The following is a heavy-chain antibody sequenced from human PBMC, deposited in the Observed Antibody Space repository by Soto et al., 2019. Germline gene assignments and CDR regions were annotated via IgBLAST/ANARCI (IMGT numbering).Heavy chain of an antibody. D-gene: IGHD2-15*01. CDR1: GFTFNSYT. CDR3: AKARCSGSSCDVPDY. CDR2: ISGSGGSP. V-gene: IGHV3-23*01. Sequence: EVQLLESGGGLVQPGGSLRLSCAASGFTFNSYTMAWVRQTPGKGLEWVSSISGSGGSPSYADSVQGHFTISRDNSRNTLSMQMNSLRAEDTATYYCAKARCSGSSCDVPDYWGHGSLVTVSS. J-gene: IGHJ4*01.